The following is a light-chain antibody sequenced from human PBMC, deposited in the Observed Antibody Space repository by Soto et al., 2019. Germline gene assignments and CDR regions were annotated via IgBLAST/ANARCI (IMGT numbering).Light chain of an antibody. CDR1: QSISSW. J-gene: IGKJ1*01. CDR3: QHYNSFPWT. CDR2: EAS. Sequence: DIQMTQSPSTLSASVGDRVTITCRASQSISSWLAWYQQKPGRAPKLLIYEASSLGSGVQSRFSGSGSGTGFTLTISSLQPDDSATYYCQHYNSFPWTFGQGTKVEIK. V-gene: IGKV1-5*03.